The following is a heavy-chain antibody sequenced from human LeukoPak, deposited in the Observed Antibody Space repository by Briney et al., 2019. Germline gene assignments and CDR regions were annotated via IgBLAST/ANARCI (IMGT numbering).Heavy chain of an antibody. Sequence: ASVKVSCKASGYTFTSFYMHWVRQAPGQGLEWMGIINPGGGSTSYAQKFQGRVSMTRDTSTTTVYMELSSLRSEDTAVYYCARVRSYGFDYWGQGTLVTVSS. D-gene: IGHD3-10*01. V-gene: IGHV1-46*01. CDR2: INPGGGST. CDR1: GYTFTSFY. J-gene: IGHJ4*02. CDR3: ARVRSYGFDY.